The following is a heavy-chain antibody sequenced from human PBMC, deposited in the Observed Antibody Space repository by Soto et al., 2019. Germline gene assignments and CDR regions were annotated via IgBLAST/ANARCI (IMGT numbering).Heavy chain of an antibody. V-gene: IGHV3-23*01. CDR1: GFTFSSYA. J-gene: IGHJ4*02. CDR2: VSIGGST. CDR3: AKRRGAGGHFDY. Sequence: DVQLLESGGGLVQPEGSLRLSCAASGFTFSSYAMGWVRQGPGKGLEWVAVVSIGGSTHYADSVRGRFTISRDNSKNTLSLQMNSLTAEDTAVYFCAKRRGAGGHFDYWGQGAVVTASS. D-gene: IGHD2-15*01.